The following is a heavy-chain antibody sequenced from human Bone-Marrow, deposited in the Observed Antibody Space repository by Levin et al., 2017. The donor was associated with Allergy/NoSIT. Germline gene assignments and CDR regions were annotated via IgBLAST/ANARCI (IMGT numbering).Heavy chain of an antibody. CDR2: INQGGSVK. V-gene: IGHV3-7*01. CDR3: VRGYCTGDTCDRGY. Sequence: RSGGSLRLSCATSGFTFRNYWMNWVRQAPGKGLEGVANINQGGSVKFYGDSVKGRFTISRDDAKSSVYLQMNSLRAEDTAVYYCVRGYCTGDTCDRGYWGQGTLVTVSS. CDR1: GFTFRNYW. J-gene: IGHJ4*02. D-gene: IGHD2-8*02.